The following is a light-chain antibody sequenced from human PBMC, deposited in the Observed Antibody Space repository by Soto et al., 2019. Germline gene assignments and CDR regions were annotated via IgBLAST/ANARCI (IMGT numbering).Light chain of an antibody. V-gene: IGLV2-8*01. CDR1: SSDVGCYTY. CDR2: EVN. Sequence: QSALTQPASVSGSPRQSITISCTGASSDVGCYTYVSWYQQHPGKAPKLMIYEVNKRPSGVPDRFSGSKSGNTASLTVSGLQAEDEADYYCSSYAGSSNVFGTGTKVTVL. J-gene: IGLJ1*01. CDR3: SSYAGSSNV.